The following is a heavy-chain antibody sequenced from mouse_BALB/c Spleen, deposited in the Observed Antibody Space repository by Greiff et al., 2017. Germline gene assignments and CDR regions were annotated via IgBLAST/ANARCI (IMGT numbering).Heavy chain of an antibody. CDR2: INPYNDGT. V-gene: IGHV1-14*01. CDR3: ARLENDGYSLFAY. CDR1: GYTFTSYV. J-gene: IGHJ3*01. Sequence: EVQLQQSGPELVKPGASVKMSCKASGYTFTSYVMHWVKQKPGQGLEWIGYINPYNDGTKYNEKFKGKATLTSDKSSSTAYMELSSLTSEDSAVYYCARLENDGYSLFAYWGQGTLVTVSA. D-gene: IGHD2-3*01.